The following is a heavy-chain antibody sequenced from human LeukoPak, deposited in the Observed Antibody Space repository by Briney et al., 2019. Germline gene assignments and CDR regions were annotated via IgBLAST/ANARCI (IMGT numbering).Heavy chain of an antibody. J-gene: IGHJ4*02. Sequence: ASVKVSCKASGYTFTSYYMHWVRQAPGQGLEWMGIINPSGGSTSYAQKFQGRVTMTTATSTSTAYMELRSLRSDDTAVYYCARQTVVTRDFDYWGQGTLVTVSS. D-gene: IGHD2-15*01. CDR2: INPSGGST. CDR3: ARQTVVTRDFDY. CDR1: GYTFTSYY. V-gene: IGHV1-46*01.